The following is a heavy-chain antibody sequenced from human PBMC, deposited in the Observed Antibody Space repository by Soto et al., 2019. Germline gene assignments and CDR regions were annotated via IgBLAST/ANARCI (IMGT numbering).Heavy chain of an antibody. Sequence: QVQLVQSGAEEKKPGASVKVSCKASGYTFTSYAIHWVRQAPGQGLEWMGWINADNGNTKYSQKIQGRVTITKDTPATTAYRELSSLRSEDTTVDYCARDPGGSSSYVDYWGQGTLVTVSS. J-gene: IGHJ4*02. CDR1: GYTFTSYA. CDR2: INADNGNT. CDR3: ARDPGGSSSYVDY. V-gene: IGHV1-3*05. D-gene: IGHD6-6*01.